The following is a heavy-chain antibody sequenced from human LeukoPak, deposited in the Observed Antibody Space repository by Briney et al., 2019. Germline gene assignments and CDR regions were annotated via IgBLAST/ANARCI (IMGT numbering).Heavy chain of an antibody. CDR3: SKDPSGDYLGAFDT. V-gene: IGHV3-23*01. Sequence: PGGSLRLSCAASGFTFSDYGVTWVRQAPGKGLEWVSSMGVSGGNVHYADSVKGRFAISRDNSKNTLYLQMNSLRAEDAAVYYCSKDPSGDYLGAFDTSRQATIAIDCS. CDR1: GFTFSDYG. D-gene: IGHD4-17*01. CDR2: MGVSGGNV. J-gene: IGHJ3*02.